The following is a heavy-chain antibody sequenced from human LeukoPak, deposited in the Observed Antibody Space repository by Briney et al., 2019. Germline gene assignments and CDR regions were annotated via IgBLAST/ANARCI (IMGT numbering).Heavy chain of an antibody. Sequence: GGSLTLSCAASGFTFSSYAMICLPQARGKVLEGVSDISDSGGRTYYAHSVKGRFTIDRDNSKNTLYLQMNSLRAEDTAVYYCAKSLPADSSGYWWYVHGGGYYYGMDVWGQGTTVTVSS. CDR2: ISDSGGRT. D-gene: IGHD3-22*01. V-gene: IGHV3-23*01. J-gene: IGHJ6*02. CDR3: AKSLPADSSGYWWYVHGGGYYYGMDV. CDR1: GFTFSSYA.